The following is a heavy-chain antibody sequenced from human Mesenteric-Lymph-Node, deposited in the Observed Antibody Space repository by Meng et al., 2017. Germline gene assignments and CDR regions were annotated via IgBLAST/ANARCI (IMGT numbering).Heavy chain of an antibody. D-gene: IGHD3-16*02. CDR2: ISDDGYGD. CDR3: ARGRVLGELSFLVYYYGMDV. Sequence: GESLKISCAASGFTFSSYWMHWVRQGPGKGLEWVAVISDDGYGDQYADSVKGRFIVSRDNSRNTLCLQMNSLRAEDTAVYYCARGRVLGELSFLVYYYGMDVWGQGTTVTVSS. J-gene: IGHJ6*02. V-gene: IGHV3-30*03. CDR1: GFTFSSYW.